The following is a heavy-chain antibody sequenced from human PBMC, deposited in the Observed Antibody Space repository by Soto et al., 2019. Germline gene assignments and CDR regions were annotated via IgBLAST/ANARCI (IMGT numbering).Heavy chain of an antibody. CDR2: ISYDGSYK. CDR3: AKWAGGFDY. V-gene: IGHV3-30*18. J-gene: IGHJ4*02. CDR1: GFTISSYG. Sequence: QVQLGESGGGVVQPGRSLRLSCASSGFTISSYGMHWVRQAPGKGLEWVAVISYDGSYKYYADSVKGRFTISRDNSKNTLYLQMNSLRAEDTALYYCAKWAGGFDYWGQGTLVTVSS.